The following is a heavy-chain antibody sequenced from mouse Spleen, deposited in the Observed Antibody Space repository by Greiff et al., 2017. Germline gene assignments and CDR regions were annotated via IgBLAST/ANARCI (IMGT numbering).Heavy chain of an antibody. D-gene: IGHD1-1*01. CDR3: TTDYYGSSYAMDY. CDR2: IDPEDGDT. Sequence: EVHLVESGAELVRPGASVKLSCTASGFNIKDYYMHWVKQRPEQGLEWIGRIDPEDGDTEYAPKFQGKATMTADTSSNTAYLQLSSLTSEDTAVYYCTTDYYGSSYAMDYWGQGTSVTVSS. CDR1: GFNIKDYY. J-gene: IGHJ4*01. V-gene: IGHV14-1*01.